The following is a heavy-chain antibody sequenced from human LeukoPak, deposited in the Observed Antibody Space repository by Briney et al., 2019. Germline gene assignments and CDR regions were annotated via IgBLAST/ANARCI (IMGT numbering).Heavy chain of an antibody. CDR2: ISGSGGST. V-gene: IGHV3-23*01. J-gene: IGHJ4*02. D-gene: IGHD3-9*01. CDR3: AKDEYDILTGLDDY. CDR1: GFTFSSYA. Sequence: GGSLRLSCAASGFTFSSYAMSWVRQAPGKGLEWVSAISGSGGSTYYADPVKGRFTISRDNSKNTLYLQMNSLRAEDTAVYYCAKDEYDILTGLDDYWGQGTLVTVSS.